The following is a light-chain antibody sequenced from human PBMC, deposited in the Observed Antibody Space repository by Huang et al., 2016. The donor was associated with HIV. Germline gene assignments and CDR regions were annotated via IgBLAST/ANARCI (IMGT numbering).Light chain of an antibody. Sequence: EIVMTQSPATLSVSRGERVTVSCRASQSVNTNIAWYHQRIGQAPRLLLYGATTRATDIPARFSGSGSGTQFTLTISGLQSADFGIYYCQHYNNWPYTFGQGTKLEI. V-gene: IGKV3D-15*01. CDR2: GAT. CDR3: QHYNNWPYT. J-gene: IGKJ2*01. CDR1: QSVNTN.